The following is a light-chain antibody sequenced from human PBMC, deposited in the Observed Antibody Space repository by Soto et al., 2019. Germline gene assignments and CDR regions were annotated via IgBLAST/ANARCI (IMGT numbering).Light chain of an antibody. CDR1: QSVSSSY. J-gene: IGKJ5*01. V-gene: IGKV3-15*01. Sequence: EIVMTQSPVILSVSPGERATLSYMASQSVSSSYLAWYQQKPGQAPRLLIFGASTRAAGIPARFSGSGSGTEFTLTISSLQSEDCAVYYCQQYDSSPITFGQGTRLEIK. CDR3: QQYDSSPIT. CDR2: GAS.